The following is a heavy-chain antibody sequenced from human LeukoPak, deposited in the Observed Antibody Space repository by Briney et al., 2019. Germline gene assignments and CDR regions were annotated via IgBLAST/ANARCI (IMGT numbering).Heavy chain of an antibody. Sequence: ASVKVSCKASGYTFTGYYMHWVRQAPGQGLEWMGWINTNTGNPTYAQGFTGRFVFSLDTSVSTAYLQISSLKAEDTAVYYCARTLYDFWSGYYPKAYYYGMDVWGQGTTVTVSS. V-gene: IGHV7-4-1*02. CDR2: INTNTGNP. CDR3: ARTLYDFWSGYYPKAYYYGMDV. J-gene: IGHJ6*02. D-gene: IGHD3-3*01. CDR1: GYTFTGYY.